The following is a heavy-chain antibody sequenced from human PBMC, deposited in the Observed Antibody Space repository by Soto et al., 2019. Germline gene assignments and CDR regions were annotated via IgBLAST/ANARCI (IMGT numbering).Heavy chain of an antibody. V-gene: IGHV3-33*01. D-gene: IGHD2-8*01. CDR3: ARERPVYYFDY. CDR1: GFTFSSYG. CDR2: IWYDGSNK. Sequence: GGSLRLSCAASGFTFSSYGTHWVRQAPGKGLEWVAVIWYDGSNKYYADSVKGRFTISRDNSKNTLYLQMNSLRAEDTAVYYCARERPVYYFDYWGQGTLVTVSS. J-gene: IGHJ4*02.